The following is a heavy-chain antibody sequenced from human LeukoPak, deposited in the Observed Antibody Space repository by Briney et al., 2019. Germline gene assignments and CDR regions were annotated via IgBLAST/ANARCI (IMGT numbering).Heavy chain of an antibody. CDR2: VSGRDTST. V-gene: IGHV3-23*01. D-gene: IGHD3-9*01. J-gene: IGHJ4*02. CDR3: AKWGDYDVLTGYYDSDY. CDR1: GFTFSNYA. Sequence: GGSLRLSYAASGFTFSNYAMSWVRQAPGKGLEWVSAVSGRDTSTYYTDSVKGRFTISRDNSKNTLYLQMNSLSAEDTAIYYCAKWGDYDVLTGYYDSDYWGQGTLVTVSS.